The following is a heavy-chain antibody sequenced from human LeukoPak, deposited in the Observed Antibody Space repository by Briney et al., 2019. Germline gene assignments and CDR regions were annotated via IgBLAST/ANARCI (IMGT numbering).Heavy chain of an antibody. CDR3: ARARIDY. CDR2: IKDDGSEK. Sequence: GGSLRLSCVGSGFTFSSYWMTWVRQAPGKGLEWVANIKDDGSEKYSVDSVKGRFTISRDNAKNLLYLQMSSLRAEDTAVYYCARARIDYWGQGTLVTVPS. J-gene: IGHJ4*02. CDR1: GFTFSSYW. D-gene: IGHD1-14*01. V-gene: IGHV3-7*04.